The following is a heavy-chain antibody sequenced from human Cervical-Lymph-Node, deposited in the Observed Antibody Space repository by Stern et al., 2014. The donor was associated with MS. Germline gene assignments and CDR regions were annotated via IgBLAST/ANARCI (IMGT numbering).Heavy chain of an antibody. J-gene: IGHJ6*02. Sequence: ESGPVVVKPTETLTLTCTVSGFSLSTPTMGVSWIRQSPGRALEWLAHIFSNDEKSYISSLKTRVTISKDTSKSQVVLTLTDVDPVDTGTYYCARKVDASMNPSVVHGLDVWGRGITVTVSS. CDR3: ARKVDASMNPSVVHGLDV. D-gene: IGHD5-18*01. CDR2: IFSNDEK. V-gene: IGHV2-26*01. CDR1: GFSLSTPTMG.